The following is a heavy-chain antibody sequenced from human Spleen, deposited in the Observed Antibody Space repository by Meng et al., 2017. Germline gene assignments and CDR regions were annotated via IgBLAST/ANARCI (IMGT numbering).Heavy chain of an antibody. CDR3: AKDWDVAVAGSDS. Sequence: GGSLRLSCAASGFTFDDYAMHWVRQAPGKGLEWVSGISWNSGSIGYADSVKGRFTISRDNAKNSLYLQMNSLRAEDMALYYCAKDWDVAVAGSDSWGQGTLVTVSS. V-gene: IGHV3-9*03. D-gene: IGHD6-13*01. CDR1: GFTFDDYA. J-gene: IGHJ5*01. CDR2: ISWNSGSI.